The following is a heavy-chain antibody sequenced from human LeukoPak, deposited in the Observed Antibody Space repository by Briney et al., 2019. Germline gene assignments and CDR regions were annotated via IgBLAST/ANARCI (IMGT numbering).Heavy chain of an antibody. CDR3: AKGIAVAASGGFDY. V-gene: IGHV3-11*01. CDR1: GFTFSDYY. D-gene: IGHD6-19*01. Sequence: KPGGSLRLSCAASGFTFSDYYMSWIRQAPGKGLEWVSYISSSGNTIYYADSVKGRSTISRDNAKNSLYLQMNSLRAEDMALYYCAKGIAVAASGGFDYWGQGTLVTVSS. CDR2: ISSSGNTI. J-gene: IGHJ4*02.